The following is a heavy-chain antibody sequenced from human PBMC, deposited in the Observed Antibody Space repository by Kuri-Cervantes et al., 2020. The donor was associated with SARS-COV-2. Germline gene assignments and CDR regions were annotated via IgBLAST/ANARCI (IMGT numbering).Heavy chain of an antibody. CDR2: MNPNSGNT. D-gene: IGHD2-2*01. V-gene: IGHV1-8*03. CDR3: ARAGYYCSSTSCPSLLDY. CDR1: GYTFTSYG. J-gene: IGHJ4*02. Sequence: ASVKVSCKASGYTFTSYGISWVRQAPGQGLEWMGWMNPNSGNTGYAQKFQGRVTITRNTSISTAYMELSSLRSEDTAVYYCARAGYYCSSTSCPSLLDYWGQGTLVTVSS.